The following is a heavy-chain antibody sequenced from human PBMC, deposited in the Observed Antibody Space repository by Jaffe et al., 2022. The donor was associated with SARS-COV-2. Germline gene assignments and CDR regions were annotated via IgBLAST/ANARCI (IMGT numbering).Heavy chain of an antibody. J-gene: IGHJ4*02. CDR3: ATSREGVTVIVLYYFDY. Sequence: EVQLVESGGGLVQPGGSLRLSCAASGFTFSNYAMTWVRQAPGKGLEWVSTISDTGGSTYYADSVKGRFTISRDNSKNTLYLQMNSLRAEDTAVYYCATSREGVTVIVLYYFDYWGQGTLVTVSS. D-gene: IGHD3-22*01. CDR2: ISDTGGST. V-gene: IGHV3-23*04. CDR1: GFTFSNYA.